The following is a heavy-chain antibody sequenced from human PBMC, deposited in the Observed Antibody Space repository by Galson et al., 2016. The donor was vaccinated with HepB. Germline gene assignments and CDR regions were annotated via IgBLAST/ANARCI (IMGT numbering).Heavy chain of an antibody. D-gene: IGHD3-10*01. J-gene: IGHJ4*02. CDR3: AKATYSGTYFES. Sequence: SLRLSCAASGFIFSNFGMHWVRQAPGKGLEWVAVMSYDANNKYYEDSVKGRFTISRDNSKNTLYLQLNSLRGDDTAVYYCAKATYSGTYFESWGQGTLVTVSS. V-gene: IGHV3-30*18. CDR2: MSYDANNK. CDR1: GFIFSNFG.